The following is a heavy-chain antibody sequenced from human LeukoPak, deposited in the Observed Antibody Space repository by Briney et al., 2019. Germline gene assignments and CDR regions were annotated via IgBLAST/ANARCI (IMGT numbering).Heavy chain of an antibody. V-gene: IGHV4-34*01. J-gene: IGHJ3*02. D-gene: IGHD7-27*01. CDR3: ARLQLGIGAFDI. Sequence: PSETLSLTCAVYGGSFSGYYWSWIRQPPGKGLEWIGEINHSGSTNYNPSLKSRVTISVDTSKNQFSLKLSSVTAADTAVYYCARLQLGIGAFDIWGQGTMVTVSS. CDR1: GGSFSGYY. CDR2: INHSGST.